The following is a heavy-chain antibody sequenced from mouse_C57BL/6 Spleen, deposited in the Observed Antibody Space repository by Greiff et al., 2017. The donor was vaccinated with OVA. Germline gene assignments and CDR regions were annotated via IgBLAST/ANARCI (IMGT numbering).Heavy chain of an antibody. CDR3: ARTPSTMVTKDYYFDY. V-gene: IGHV1-42*01. J-gene: IGHJ2*01. CDR2: INPSTGGT. Sequence: VQLQQSGPELVKPGASVKISCKASGYSFTGYYMNWVKQSPEKSLEWIGEINPSTGGTTYNQKFKAKATLTVDKSSSTAYMQLKSLTSEDSAVYYCARTPSTMVTKDYYFDYWGQGTTLTVSS. CDR1: GYSFTGYY. D-gene: IGHD2-2*01.